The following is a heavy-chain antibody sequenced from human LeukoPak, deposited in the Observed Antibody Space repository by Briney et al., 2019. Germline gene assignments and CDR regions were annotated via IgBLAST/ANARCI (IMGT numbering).Heavy chain of an antibody. V-gene: IGHV4-59*12. CDR3: ARLSTVTTSFDY. CDR2: IYYSGST. J-gene: IGHJ4*02. Sequence: SETLSLTCTVSGGSISSYYWSWIRQPPGKGLEWIGYIYYSGSTNYNPSLKSRVTISVDTSKNQFSLKLSSVTAAYTAVYYCARLSTVTTSFDYWGQGTLVTVSS. CDR1: GGSISSYY. D-gene: IGHD4-17*01.